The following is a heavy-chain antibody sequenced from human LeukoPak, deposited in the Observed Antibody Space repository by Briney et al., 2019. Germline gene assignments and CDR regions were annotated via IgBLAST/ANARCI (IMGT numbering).Heavy chain of an antibody. CDR1: GYTFTSYG. D-gene: IGHD3-10*01. CDR2: ISAYNGNT. Sequence: ASVTVSCMASGYTFTSYGIRWVRQAPGQGLEWMGWISAYNGNTNYAQKLQGRVTMTTDTSTSTAYMELRSLRSDDTAVYYCARDRSLELLWFGEASDYWGQGTLVTVSS. J-gene: IGHJ4*02. CDR3: ARDRSLELLWFGEASDY. V-gene: IGHV1-18*01.